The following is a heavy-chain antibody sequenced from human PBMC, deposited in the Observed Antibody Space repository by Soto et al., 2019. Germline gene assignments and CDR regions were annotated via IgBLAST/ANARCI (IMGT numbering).Heavy chain of an antibody. V-gene: IGHV3-23*01. CDR3: GKWTSPYYSDY. CDR1: GFTFSSYA. CDR2: ISRSGGST. J-gene: IGHJ4*02. D-gene: IGHD2-2*01. Sequence: EVQLLESGGGLGQPGGSLRLSCAASGFTFSSYAMSWVRQAPGKGLEWVTTISRSGGSTYYADSVKRRFTISRDNSKNTLYLQMNSLRAEDTAVYYCGKWTSPYYSDYWGQGTLVTVSS.